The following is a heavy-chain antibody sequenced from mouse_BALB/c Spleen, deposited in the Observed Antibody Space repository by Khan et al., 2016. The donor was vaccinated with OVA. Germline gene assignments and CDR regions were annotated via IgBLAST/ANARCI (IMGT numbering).Heavy chain of an antibody. CDR2: IYPGNSDT. CDR3: TDGNYGGWFAY. V-gene: IGHV1-5*01. CDR1: GYSFTSYW. Sequence: VQLKESGTVLARPGASVKMSCKASGYSFTSYWMHWVKQRPGQGLEWIGAIYPGNSDTSYNQKFKGKAKLTAVTSASTAYMELSSLKNEDSAVYCCTDGNYGGWFAYWGQGTLVTVSA. D-gene: IGHD2-1*01. J-gene: IGHJ3*01.